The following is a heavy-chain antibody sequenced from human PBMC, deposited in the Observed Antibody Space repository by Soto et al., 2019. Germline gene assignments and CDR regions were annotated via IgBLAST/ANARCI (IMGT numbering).Heavy chain of an antibody. CDR1: GGSISSDGYS. CDR2: LFHSGST. CDR3: ARDRGCGGGSCYSGFDY. V-gene: IGHV4-30-2*01. D-gene: IGHD2-15*01. J-gene: IGHJ4*02. Sequence: SKTLSLTCAVSGGSISSDGYSWSWIRQPPGKGLEWIGYLFHSGSTYYNPSLKSRVIISGDRSKNQFSLKLNSVTAADTAVYYCARDRGCGGGSCYSGFDYWGQGTLVTVSS.